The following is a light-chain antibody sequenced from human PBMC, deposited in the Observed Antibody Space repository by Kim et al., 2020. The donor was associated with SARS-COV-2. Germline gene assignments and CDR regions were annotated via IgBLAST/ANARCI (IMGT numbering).Light chain of an antibody. Sequence: EVVLTQSPATLSLSPGERATLSCRASQSVSSYLAWYQQKPGQAPRLLIYDASNRATGIPARFTGSGSGTDFSLTISSLEPEDSAVYYCQQRNNWPLTFGGGTKLEI. J-gene: IGKJ4*01. V-gene: IGKV3-11*01. CDR1: QSVSSY. CDR2: DAS. CDR3: QQRNNWPLT.